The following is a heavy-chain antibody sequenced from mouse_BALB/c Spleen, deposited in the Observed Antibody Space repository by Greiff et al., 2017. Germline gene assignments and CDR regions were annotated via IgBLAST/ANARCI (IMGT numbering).Heavy chain of an antibody. V-gene: IGHV5-4*02. Sequence: DVMLVESGGGLVKPGGSLKLSCAASGFTFSDYYMYWVRQTPEKRLEWVATISDGGSYTYYPDSVKGRFTISRDNAKNNLYLQMSSLKSEDTAMYYCASDYYGSSYGDAMDYWGQGTSVTVSS. CDR1: GFTFSDYY. D-gene: IGHD1-1*01. CDR3: ASDYYGSSYGDAMDY. CDR2: ISDGGSYT. J-gene: IGHJ4*01.